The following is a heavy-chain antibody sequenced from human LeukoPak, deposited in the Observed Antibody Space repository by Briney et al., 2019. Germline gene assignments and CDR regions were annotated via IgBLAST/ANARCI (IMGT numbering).Heavy chain of an antibody. V-gene: IGHV3-23*01. CDR1: GFTFSSYA. Sequence: PGGSLRLSCAASGFTFSSYAMSWVRQAPGKGLEWVSAISGSGGSTYYADSVKGRFTLSRDHSKNTLYLQMNSLRAEDTAVYYCARVRKTTGLGHLTWFDPWGQGTLVTVSS. J-gene: IGHJ5*02. D-gene: IGHD3-16*01. CDR3: ARVRKTTGLGHLTWFDP. CDR2: ISGSGGST.